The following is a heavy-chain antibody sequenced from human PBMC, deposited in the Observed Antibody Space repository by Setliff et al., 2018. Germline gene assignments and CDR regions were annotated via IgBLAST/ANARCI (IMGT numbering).Heavy chain of an antibody. D-gene: IGHD3-22*01. CDR3: ARYDSSGYSENYYFDY. CDR2: IYYSGST. V-gene: IGHV4-39*01. CDR1: GGSISSSSYY. Sequence: SETLSLTCTVSGGSISSSSYYWGWIRQPPGKGLEWIGSIYYSGSTYYNPSLKSRVTISVDTSKNQFSLKLSSVTAADTAVYYCARYDSSGYSENYYFDYWGQGTLVTVSS. J-gene: IGHJ4*02.